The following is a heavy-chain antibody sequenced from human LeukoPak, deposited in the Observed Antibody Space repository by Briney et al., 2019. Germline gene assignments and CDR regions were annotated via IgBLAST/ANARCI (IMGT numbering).Heavy chain of an antibody. CDR3: ARRHGNYYMDV. J-gene: IGHJ6*03. Sequence: SETLSLTCAVSGYSISSGYHWGRIRQPPGKGLEWIGSIYYSGTTYYNPSLKSRVTISVDTSKNQFSLKLDSVTAADTAVYYCARRHGNYYMDVWGKGTTVTVSS. CDR1: GYSISSGYH. CDR2: IYYSGTT. V-gene: IGHV4-38-2*01.